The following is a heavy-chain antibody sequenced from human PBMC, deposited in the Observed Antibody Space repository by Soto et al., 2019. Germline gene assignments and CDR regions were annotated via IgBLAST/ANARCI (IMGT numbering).Heavy chain of an antibody. V-gene: IGHV3-33*05. D-gene: IGHD3-16*01. CDR2: TSYDGSNN. CDR1: GFTFRSYV. CDR3: ARWGTTGGLDV. J-gene: IGHJ4*02. Sequence: QVQLVESGGGVVQPGTSLRLSCVGSGFTFRSYVIHWVRQAPGKGLEWVALTSYDGSNNFYGDSVQGRFTISRHNSRNTVELQMDRLRFEDPALYYCARWGTTGGLDVWGQGTLVSVSS.